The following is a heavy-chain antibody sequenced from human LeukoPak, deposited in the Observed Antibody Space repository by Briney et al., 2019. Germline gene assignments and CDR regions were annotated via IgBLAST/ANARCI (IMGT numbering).Heavy chain of an antibody. CDR2: ISYDGRNK. D-gene: IGHD3-10*01. CDR3: AKDAQVRGVINGFDY. Sequence: GRSLRLSRAASGFTFSDSDIHWVRQAPGKGLEWVAVISYDGRNKHYADSVKGRFTISRDNSKNTLYLQMNSLTAEDTAMYYCAKDAQVRGVINGFDYWGQGTLVTVSS. CDR1: GFTFSDSD. V-gene: IGHV3-30*18. J-gene: IGHJ4*02.